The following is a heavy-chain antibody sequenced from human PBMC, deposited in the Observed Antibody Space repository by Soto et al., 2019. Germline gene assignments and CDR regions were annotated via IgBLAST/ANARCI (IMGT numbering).Heavy chain of an antibody. CDR3: ARRRDNGWHDWFDP. V-gene: IGHV4-59*08. CDR2: VYNSGTT. Sequence: QVQLQESGPGLVKPSETLSLTCSVSGGSISTYNWNWIRQPPGKGLEWIGYVYNSGTTNYNPSLNSRVTILVDTSKNQFSLKLTSVTAADTAVYYCARRRDNGWHDWFDPWGQGTVVTVSS. D-gene: IGHD6-19*01. J-gene: IGHJ5*02. CDR1: GGSISTYN.